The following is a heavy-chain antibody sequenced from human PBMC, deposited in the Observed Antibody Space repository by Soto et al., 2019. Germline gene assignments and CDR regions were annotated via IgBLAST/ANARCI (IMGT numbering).Heavy chain of an antibody. V-gene: IGHV1-46*03. D-gene: IGHD3-10*01. CDR2: INPSGGIT. CDR3: AYGGSGGTNYYLFFMGV. Sequence: QVQLVQSGAEVKKPGASVKVSCKASGYTFTSYYIHWVRQAPGQGLEWMGIINPSGGITTYAQKFPGRITMSRETSERTVNQELSSLRYEDTAVYYRAYGGSGGTNYYLFFMGVWGKGTTVTVSS. CDR1: GYTFTSYY. J-gene: IGHJ6*03.